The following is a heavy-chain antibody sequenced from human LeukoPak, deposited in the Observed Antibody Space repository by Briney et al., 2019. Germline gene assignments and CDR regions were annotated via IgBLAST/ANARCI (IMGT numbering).Heavy chain of an antibody. CDR2: ISWNSGSI. CDR1: GFTFDDYA. D-gene: IGHD3-10*01. V-gene: IGHV3-9*01. Sequence: GGSLRLSCAASGFTFDDYAMHWVRQAPGKGLEWVSGISWNSGSIGYADSVKGRFTISRDNAKNSLYLQMNSLRAEDTTLYYCAKALSPSYYYGSGNNYFDYWGQGTLVTVSS. CDR3: AKALSPSYYYGSGNNYFDY. J-gene: IGHJ4*02.